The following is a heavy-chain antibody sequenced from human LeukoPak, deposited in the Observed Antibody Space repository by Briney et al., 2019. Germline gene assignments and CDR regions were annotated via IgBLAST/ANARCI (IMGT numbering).Heavy chain of an antibody. CDR2: MYYSGSS. CDR1: GDSVSSSGYF. J-gene: IGHJ4*02. Sequence: SETLSLTCTVSGDSVSSSGYFWAWIRQPPGKGQEWIGSMYYSGSSYYNPSLKSRVTISVDTSKDQFSLKLSSVTAADMAMYYCARHVGVGKYYFDYWGQGTLVTVSS. D-gene: IGHD4-23*01. V-gene: IGHV4-39*01. CDR3: ARHVGVGKYYFDY.